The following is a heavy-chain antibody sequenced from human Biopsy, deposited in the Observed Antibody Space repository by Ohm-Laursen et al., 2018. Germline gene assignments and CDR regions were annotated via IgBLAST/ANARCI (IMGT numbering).Heavy chain of an antibody. D-gene: IGHD4-23*01. CDR2: ISYTGYT. CDR1: GGSFTGHY. CDR3: ARGSNDFGGLYFPR. V-gene: IGHV4-59*11. Sequence: GTLSLTCPASGGSFTGHYWSWIRQPPGKGLEWIGHISYTGYTSYNASLKSRVTISVDTSRNHFSLRLSSLTAADTAVYYCARGSNDFGGLYFPRWGQGTLLTVSS. J-gene: IGHJ4*02.